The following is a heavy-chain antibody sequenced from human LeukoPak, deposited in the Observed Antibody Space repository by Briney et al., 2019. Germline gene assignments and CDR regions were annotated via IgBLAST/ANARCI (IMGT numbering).Heavy chain of an antibody. CDR3: AGGSGYLITS. V-gene: IGHV3-7*01. D-gene: IGHD3-9*01. J-gene: IGHJ5*02. Sequence: GGSLRLSCAASGFTFSSYSMNWVRQAPGKGLEWLAIIKQDGTEKHYKGSVEGRFTISRDNAKNSLHLQMNSLRAEDTAVYYCAGGSGYLITSWGQGTLVTVSS. CDR1: GFTFSSYS. CDR2: IKQDGTEK.